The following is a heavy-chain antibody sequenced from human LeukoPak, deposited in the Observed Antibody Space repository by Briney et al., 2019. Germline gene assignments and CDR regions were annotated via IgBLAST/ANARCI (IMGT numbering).Heavy chain of an antibody. V-gene: IGHV1-2*06. J-gene: IGHJ4*02. CDR1: GYIFTDYY. CDR3: ARVGGRFAIGPEY. CDR2: INPNSGGT. Sequence: ASVKVSCKASGYIFTDYYMHWVRQAPGQELGWMGRINPNSGGTNYAQKFQGRVTMTRDTSISTAYMELSRLRSDDTAVYYCARVGGRFAIGPEYWGQGTLVTVSS. D-gene: IGHD2-21*01.